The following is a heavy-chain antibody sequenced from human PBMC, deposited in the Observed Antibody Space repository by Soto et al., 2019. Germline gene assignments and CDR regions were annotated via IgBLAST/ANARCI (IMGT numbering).Heavy chain of an antibody. CDR3: ARDPGHSSSWSNYYYYYGMDV. Sequence: GGSLRLSCAASGFTFSSYGMHWVRQAPGKGLEWVAVIWYDGSNKYYADSVKGRFTISRDNSKNTLYLQMNSLRAEDTAVYYCARDPGHSSSWSNYYYYYGMDVLGQGTTFTVSS. CDR2: IWYDGSNK. J-gene: IGHJ6*02. V-gene: IGHV3-33*01. D-gene: IGHD6-13*01. CDR1: GFTFSSYG.